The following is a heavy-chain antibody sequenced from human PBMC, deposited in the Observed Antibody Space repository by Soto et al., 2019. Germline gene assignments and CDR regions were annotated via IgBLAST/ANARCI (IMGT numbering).Heavy chain of an antibody. J-gene: IGHJ6*04. D-gene: IGHD1-26*01. CDR2: INSDGSST. Sequence: GGSLRLSCAASGFTFSSYWMHWVRQAPGKGLVWVSRINSDGSSTSYADSVKGRFTISRDNAKNTLYLQMNSLRAEDTAVYYCAMPGGYQWELVDVWGKGTTVTVSS. V-gene: IGHV3-74*01. CDR3: AMPGGYQWELVDV. CDR1: GFTFSSYW.